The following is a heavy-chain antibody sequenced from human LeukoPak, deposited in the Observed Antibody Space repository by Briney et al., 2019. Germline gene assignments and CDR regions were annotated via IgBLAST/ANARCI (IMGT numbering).Heavy chain of an antibody. CDR2: IKSKTDGGTT. CDR1: GFTFGDYA. CDR3: TTDFDVTTVTTSFDY. J-gene: IGHJ4*02. V-gene: IGHV3-15*01. D-gene: IGHD4-17*01. Sequence: KSGGSLRLSCTASGFTFGDYAMSWVRQAPGKGLEWVGRIKSKTDGGTTDYAAPVKGRFTISRDDSKNTLYLQMNSLKTEDTAVYYCTTDFDVTTVTTSFDYWGQGTLVTVSS.